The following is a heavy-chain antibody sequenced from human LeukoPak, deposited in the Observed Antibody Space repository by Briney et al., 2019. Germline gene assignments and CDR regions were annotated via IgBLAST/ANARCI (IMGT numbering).Heavy chain of an antibody. J-gene: IGHJ4*02. Sequence: PSETLSLTCTVSGGSMSNYYWGWIRQPPGKGLEWIGYIYYSGSTSYNPSLKGRVTISVDTSNNQFSPMLSSVTAADTAVYYCARDRRGSYADYWGQGTLVTVSS. CDR3: ARDRRGSYADY. D-gene: IGHD1-26*01. CDR2: IYYSGST. CDR1: GGSMSNYY. V-gene: IGHV4-59*01.